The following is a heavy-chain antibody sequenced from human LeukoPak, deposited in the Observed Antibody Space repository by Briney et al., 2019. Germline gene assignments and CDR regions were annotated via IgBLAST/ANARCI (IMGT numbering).Heavy chain of an antibody. Sequence: ASVKVSCKASGYTFTSYGISWVRQAPGQGLEWMGWISAYNGNTNYAQKLQGRLTMTTDTSTSTAYMELRSLRSDDTAVYYCARVTYYDFWSRDAFDIWGQRTMVTVSS. D-gene: IGHD3-3*01. CDR2: ISAYNGNT. CDR3: ARVTYYDFWSRDAFDI. J-gene: IGHJ3*02. V-gene: IGHV1-18*01. CDR1: GYTFTSYG.